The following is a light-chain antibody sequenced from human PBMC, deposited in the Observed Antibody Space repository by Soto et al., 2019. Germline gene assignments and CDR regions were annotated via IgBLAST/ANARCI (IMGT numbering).Light chain of an antibody. CDR3: QEFYSSRLWT. J-gene: IGKJ1*01. V-gene: IGKV3-20*01. CDR1: QSVSSSY. CDR2: GAS. Sequence: EIVLTQSPGTLSLSPGERATLSCRASQSVSSSYLAWYQQKPGQAPRLLIYGASSRATGIPDRFSGSGSGTDFTLTISRLEPEDFAVYYCQEFYSSRLWTFGQGTKVEIK.